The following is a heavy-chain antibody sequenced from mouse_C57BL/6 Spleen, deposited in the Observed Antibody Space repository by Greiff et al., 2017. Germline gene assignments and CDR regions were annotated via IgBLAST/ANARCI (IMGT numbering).Heavy chain of an antibody. J-gene: IGHJ4*01. Sequence: EVQLVESGPGLVKPSQSLSLTCSVTGYSITSGYYWNWIRQFPGNKLEWRGYISYDGSNNYNPSLKNRISITRDTSKNQFFLRLNSVTTEDTATYYCARGGSRRGGAMDYWGQGTSVTVSS. CDR3: ARGGSRRGGAMDY. CDR1: GYSITSGYY. V-gene: IGHV3-6*01. CDR2: ISYDGSN.